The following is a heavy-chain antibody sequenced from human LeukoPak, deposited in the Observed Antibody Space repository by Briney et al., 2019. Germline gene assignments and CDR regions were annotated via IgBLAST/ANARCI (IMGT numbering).Heavy chain of an antibody. J-gene: IGHJ4*02. V-gene: IGHV3-30*02. CDR3: AKLPGKGDDSSGRFDY. Sequence: PGGSLRLSCAASRFSFSSYGMHWVRQAPGKGLEWVAYLQYDRTNVQYADSVRGRFTISRDNSKNILYLQMNSLRAEDTAVYYCAKLPGKGDDSSGRFDYWGQGTLVTVSS. CDR2: LQYDRTNV. D-gene: IGHD3-22*01. CDR1: RFSFSSYG.